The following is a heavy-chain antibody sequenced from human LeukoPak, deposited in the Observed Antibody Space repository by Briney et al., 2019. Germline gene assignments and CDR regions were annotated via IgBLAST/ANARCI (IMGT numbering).Heavy chain of an antibody. V-gene: IGHV4-59*08. Sequence: SETLSLTCTVSGGSISNYYWSWIRQSPRKGLEWIGYIYYSGSTNYNPSLKSRVTISVDTSKNQFSLKLTSVTAADTAVYYCARHGGWLAGARNWGQGTLVTVSS. J-gene: IGHJ4*02. CDR3: ARHGGWLAGARN. CDR1: GGSISNYY. CDR2: IYYSGST. D-gene: IGHD6-19*01.